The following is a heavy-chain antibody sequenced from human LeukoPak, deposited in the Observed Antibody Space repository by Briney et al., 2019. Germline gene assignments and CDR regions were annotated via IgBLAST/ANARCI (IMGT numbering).Heavy chain of an antibody. CDR1: GFTFHNYA. V-gene: IGHV3-43D*03. Sequence: GGSLRLSCAASGFTFHNYAMHWVRQAPGKGLEWVSLISWDGGSTYYADSVKGRFTISRDNSKNSLYLRMNSLRTEDTAFYYCKNAEGPPDYYYYRDVWEKGTTVPVSS. J-gene: IGHJ6*03. CDR3: KNAEGPPDYYYYRDV. CDR2: ISWDGGST.